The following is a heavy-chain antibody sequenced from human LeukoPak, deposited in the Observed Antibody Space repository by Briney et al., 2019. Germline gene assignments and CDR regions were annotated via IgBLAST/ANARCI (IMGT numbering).Heavy chain of an antibody. Sequence: ASVKVSCKASGYTFTSYDINWVRQATGQGLEWMGWISAYNGNTNYAQKLQGRVTMTTDTSTSTAYMELRSLRSDDTAVYYCARGGGDYGAFWFDPWGQGTLVTVSS. V-gene: IGHV1-18*01. J-gene: IGHJ5*02. D-gene: IGHD4-17*01. CDR2: ISAYNGNT. CDR1: GYTFTSYD. CDR3: ARGGGDYGAFWFDP.